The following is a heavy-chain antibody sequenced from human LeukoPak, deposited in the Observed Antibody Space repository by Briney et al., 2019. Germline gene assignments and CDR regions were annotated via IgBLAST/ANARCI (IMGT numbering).Heavy chain of an antibody. D-gene: IGHD5-12*01. J-gene: IGHJ6*03. CDR2: MNPNSGNT. V-gene: IGHV1-8*01. CDR1: GYTFTSYD. Sequence: SVKVSCKASGYTFTSYDINWVRQATGQGLEWMGWMNPNSGNTGYAQKFQGRVTMTRNTSISTAYMELSSLRSEDTAVYYCARGLSGYDYYYYYYYMDVWGKGTTVTVSS. CDR3: ARGLSGYDYYYYYYYMDV.